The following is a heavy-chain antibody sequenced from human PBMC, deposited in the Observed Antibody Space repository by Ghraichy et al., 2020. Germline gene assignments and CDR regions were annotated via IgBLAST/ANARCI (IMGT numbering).Heavy chain of an antibody. D-gene: IGHD5-12*01. J-gene: IGHJ4*02. CDR1: GGSISSSY. CDR3: ASARYSADDYLDY. Sequence: SETLSLTCTVSGGSISSSYWSWIRQPAGKGLEWIGRLYTGGSTNYNPSLKSRVTMSVDTSKNHFSLKLSSVTAADTAIYYCASARYSADDYLDYWGQGTLVTVSS. V-gene: IGHV4-4*07. CDR2: LYTGGST.